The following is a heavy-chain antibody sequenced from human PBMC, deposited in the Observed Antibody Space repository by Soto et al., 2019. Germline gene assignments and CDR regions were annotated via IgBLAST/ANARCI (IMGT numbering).Heavy chain of an antibody. CDR3: AREGICSGGSCYSEPYYYYYMDV. V-gene: IGHV1-18*01. CDR2: ISAYNGNT. Sequence: ASVKVSCKASGYTFTSYGISWVRQAPGQGLEWMGWISAYNGNTNYAQKLQGRVTMTTDTSTSTAYMELRSLRSDDTAVYYCAREGICSGGSCYSEPYYYYYMDVWGKGTKVTVS. J-gene: IGHJ6*03. D-gene: IGHD2-15*01. CDR1: GYTFTSYG.